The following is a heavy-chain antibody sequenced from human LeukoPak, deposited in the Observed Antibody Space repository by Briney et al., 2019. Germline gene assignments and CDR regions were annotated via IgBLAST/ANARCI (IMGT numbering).Heavy chain of an antibody. CDR2: IYNSGST. J-gene: IGHJ5*02. CDR1: GGSISSYY. V-gene: IGHV4-59*01. D-gene: IGHD2-2*01. Sequence: SETLSLTCTVSGGSISSYYWRWIRQPPGKGLEWVGYIYNSGSTNYNPSLKSRVTISVDTSKNQFSLKMSSVTAADTAVYYCARVQYCSTTSCPIDPWGQGTLVTVSS. CDR3: ARVQYCSTTSCPIDP.